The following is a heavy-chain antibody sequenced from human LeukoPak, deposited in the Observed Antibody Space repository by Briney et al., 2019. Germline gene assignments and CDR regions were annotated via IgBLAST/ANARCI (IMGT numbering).Heavy chain of an antibody. V-gene: IGHV3-21*01. CDR2: ISTSSSYI. CDR1: GFTFGSYN. J-gene: IGHJ1*01. D-gene: IGHD3-22*01. CDR3: ARDGGDYCDSSGYPFHH. Sequence: PGGSLRLSCAASGFTFGSYNMNWVRQAPGKGLEWVSSISTSSSYIYYADSVKGRFTISRDNAKKSLYLQMNSLRAGDTAVYYCARDGGDYCDSSGYPFHHWGQGTLVTVSS.